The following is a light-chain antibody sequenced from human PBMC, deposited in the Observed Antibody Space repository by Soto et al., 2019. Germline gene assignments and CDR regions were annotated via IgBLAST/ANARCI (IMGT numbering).Light chain of an antibody. CDR3: QQYYTTPPT. V-gene: IGKV3-15*01. J-gene: IGKJ4*01. Sequence: EIMMTQSPATVSVSQGERASLSCRASQTVNSKMAWYQQKPGQGPRLLIYGASTRATGIPARFSGSGSGTEFTLTISSLQAGDVAVYYCQQYYTTPPTFGGGTKVDTK. CDR1: QTVNSK. CDR2: GAS.